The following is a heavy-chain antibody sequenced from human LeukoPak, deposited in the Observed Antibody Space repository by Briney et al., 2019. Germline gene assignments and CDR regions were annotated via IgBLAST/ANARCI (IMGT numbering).Heavy chain of an antibody. CDR3: ARNSGWYDAFDI. J-gene: IGHJ3*02. CDR2: IYYSGST. D-gene: IGHD6-19*01. CDR1: GGSISSGDYC. V-gene: IGHV4-30-4*01. Sequence: PSETLSLTCTVSGGSISSGDYCWGWIRQPPGKGLEWIGYIYYSGSTYYNPSLKSRVTISVDTSKNQFSLKLSSVTAADTAVYYCARNSGWYDAFDIWGQGTMVTVSS.